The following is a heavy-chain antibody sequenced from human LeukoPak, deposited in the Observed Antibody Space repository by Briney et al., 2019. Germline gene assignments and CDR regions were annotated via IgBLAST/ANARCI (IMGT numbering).Heavy chain of an antibody. V-gene: IGHV4-38-2*02. Sequence: SETLSLTCTVSGYSISSGYYWGWIRQPPGKGLEWIGSIYYSGSTYYNPSLKSRVTISVDTSKNQFSLKLSSVTAADTAVYYCARGRGYDILTGYHAFDIWGQGTMVTVSS. CDR1: GYSISSGYY. J-gene: IGHJ3*02. D-gene: IGHD3-9*01. CDR3: ARGRGYDILTGYHAFDI. CDR2: IYYSGST.